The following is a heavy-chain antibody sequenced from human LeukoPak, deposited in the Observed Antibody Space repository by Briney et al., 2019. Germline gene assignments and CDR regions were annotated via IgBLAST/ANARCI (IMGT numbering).Heavy chain of an antibody. Sequence: ASVKVSCKVSGYTLTELSMHWVRQAPGKGLEWMGGFDPEDGETVYAQKFQDRVTMTEDTFTDTAYMELSSLRSDDTAVYYCARGGIALYGSGSHNWFDPWGQGTLVTVSS. V-gene: IGHV1-24*01. CDR1: GYTLTELS. J-gene: IGHJ5*02. D-gene: IGHD3-10*01. CDR2: FDPEDGET. CDR3: ARGGIALYGSGSHNWFDP.